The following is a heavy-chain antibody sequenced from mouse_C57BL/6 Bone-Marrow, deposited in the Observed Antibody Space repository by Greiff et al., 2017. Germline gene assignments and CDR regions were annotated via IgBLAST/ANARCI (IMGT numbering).Heavy chain of an antibody. J-gene: IGHJ2*01. CDR2: IRNKANGYTT. D-gene: IGHD2-1*01. Sequence: EVMLVESGGGLVQPGGSLSLSCAASGFTFTDYYMSWVRQPPGKALEWLGFIRNKANGYTTEYSASVKGRFTISSDNSQSILYLQMNALRAEDSATYYCARVPLYYYFDYGGQGTTLTVSS. V-gene: IGHV7-3*01. CDR1: GFTFTDYY. CDR3: ARVPLYYYFDY.